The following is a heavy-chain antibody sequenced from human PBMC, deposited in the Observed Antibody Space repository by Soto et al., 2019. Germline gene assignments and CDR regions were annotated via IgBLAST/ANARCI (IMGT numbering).Heavy chain of an antibody. V-gene: IGHV1-18*01. CDR1: GYTFTNYG. Sequence: GASVKVSCKTSGYTFTNYGISWVRQAPGQGLEWMGWITTDKGKTTYAQKFQGRVTMTTDTSTSTAYMELRSLRSDDTAVYYCARGALNYYDSSGYPDYWG. CDR3: ARGALNYYDSSGYPDY. CDR2: ITTDKGKT. J-gene: IGHJ4*01. D-gene: IGHD3-22*01.